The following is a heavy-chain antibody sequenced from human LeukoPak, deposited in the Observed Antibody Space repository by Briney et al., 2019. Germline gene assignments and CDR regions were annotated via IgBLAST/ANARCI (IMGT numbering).Heavy chain of an antibody. CDR3: ARPYCSGGSCSFDY. CDR1: GGSISSYY. CDR2: IYYSGST. D-gene: IGHD2-15*01. Sequence: SETLSLTCTVSGGSISSYYWSWIRQPPGKGLEWIGYIYYSGSTNYNPSLKSRVTISVDTSKNQFSLKLSSVTAADTAVYYCARPYCSGGSCSFDYWGQGTLVTVSS. J-gene: IGHJ4*02. V-gene: IGHV4-59*08.